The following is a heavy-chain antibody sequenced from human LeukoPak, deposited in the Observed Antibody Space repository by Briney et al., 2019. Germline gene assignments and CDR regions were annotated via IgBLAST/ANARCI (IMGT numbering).Heavy chain of an antibody. J-gene: IGHJ5*02. Sequence: GGSLGLSCAASGFTFSSYSMNWVRQAPGKGLEWVSSISSSSSYIYYADSVKGRFTISRDNAKNSLYLQMNSLRAEDTAVYYCARDRVVVVPAAIWFDPWGQGTLVTVSS. V-gene: IGHV3-21*01. D-gene: IGHD2-2*01. CDR2: ISSSSSYI. CDR1: GFTFSSYS. CDR3: ARDRVVVVPAAIWFDP.